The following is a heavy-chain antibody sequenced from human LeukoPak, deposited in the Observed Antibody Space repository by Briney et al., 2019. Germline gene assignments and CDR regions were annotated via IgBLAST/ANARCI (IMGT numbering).Heavy chain of an antibody. CDR1: GFTFSSYA. Sequence: PGWSLRLSCAASGFTFSSYAMSWLRQAPGKGLDGVSAISGSGGSTYYADSVKGWFTIPRDNSKNTLYVQMNSLRAADTAVYYCAKDTVPTLVGSIQYYSDYWGQATLATASS. D-gene: IGHD4-11*01. J-gene: IGHJ4*02. V-gene: IGHV3-23*01. CDR3: AKDTVPTLVGSIQYYSDY. CDR2: ISGSGGST.